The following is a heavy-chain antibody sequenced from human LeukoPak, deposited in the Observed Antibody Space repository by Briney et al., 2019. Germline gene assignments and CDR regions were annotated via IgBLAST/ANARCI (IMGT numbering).Heavy chain of an antibody. Sequence: GGSLRLSCAASGFTFSSFAMHWVRQAPGKGLEWVAVISYDGSNKYYADSVKGRFTISRDNSKNTLYLQMNSLRTEDTAVYYCARDPRSVYGSGSHCLDYWGQGTLVTVSS. CDR2: ISYDGSNK. J-gene: IGHJ4*02. CDR1: GFTFSSFA. CDR3: ARDPRSVYGSGSHCLDY. D-gene: IGHD3-10*01. V-gene: IGHV3-30*04.